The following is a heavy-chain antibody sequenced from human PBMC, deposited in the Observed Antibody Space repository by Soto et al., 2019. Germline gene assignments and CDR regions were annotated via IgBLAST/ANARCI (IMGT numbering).Heavy chain of an antibody. CDR3: ARRGKGYYGSGSYYNVPWSYYFDY. CDR1: GGSFSGYY. D-gene: IGHD3-10*01. J-gene: IGHJ4*02. Sequence: SETLSLTCAVYGGSFSGYYWSWIRQPPGKGLEWIGEINHSGSTNYNPSLKSRVTISVDTSKNQFSLKLSSVTAADTAVYYCARRGKGYYGSGSYYNVPWSYYFDYWGQGTLVTVSS. CDR2: INHSGST. V-gene: IGHV4-34*01.